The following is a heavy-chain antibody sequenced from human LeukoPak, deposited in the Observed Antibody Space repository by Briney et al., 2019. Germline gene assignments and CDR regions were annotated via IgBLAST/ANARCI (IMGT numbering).Heavy chain of an antibody. D-gene: IGHD3-22*01. CDR3: VTYDSSGPRYNWFDP. Sequence: SETLSLTCTVSGGSISSSSYYWGWIRQPPGKGLEWIGYIYYSGSTNYNPSLKSRVTISVDTSKNQFSLKLSSVTAADTAVYYCVTYDSSGPRYNWFDPWGQGTLATVSS. V-gene: IGHV4-61*05. J-gene: IGHJ5*02. CDR1: GGSISSSSYY. CDR2: IYYSGST.